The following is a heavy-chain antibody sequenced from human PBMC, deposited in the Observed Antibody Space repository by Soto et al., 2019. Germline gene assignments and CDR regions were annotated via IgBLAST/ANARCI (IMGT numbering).Heavy chain of an antibody. Sequence: EGSLGRSCATSGLTLSRYNMHWVRQAPGKGLEWVAVIWYDGSNKYYADSVKGRFTISRDNSKNTLYLQMNSLRAEDTAVYYCARGLEVATMARQYGMDVWGQGTTVTVSS. J-gene: IGHJ6*02. CDR1: GLTLSRYN. D-gene: IGHD5-12*01. CDR3: ARGLEVATMARQYGMDV. CDR2: IWYDGSNK. V-gene: IGHV3-33*01.